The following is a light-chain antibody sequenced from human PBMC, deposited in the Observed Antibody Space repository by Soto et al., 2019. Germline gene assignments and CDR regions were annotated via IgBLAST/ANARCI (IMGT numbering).Light chain of an antibody. CDR1: QSVSSH. Sequence: EIVLTQSPGTLSVSPGEGATVSCRASQSVSSHLAWYQHKPGQAPRLLFYDASTRATGIPARFSGSGSGTEFTLTISRLEPEDFAVYYCQQYGSSPRTFGQGTKVDIK. CDR3: QQYGSSPRT. V-gene: IGKV3-20*01. CDR2: DAS. J-gene: IGKJ1*01.